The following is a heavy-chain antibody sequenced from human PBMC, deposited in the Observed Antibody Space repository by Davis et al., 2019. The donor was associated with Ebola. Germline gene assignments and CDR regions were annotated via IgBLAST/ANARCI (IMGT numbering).Heavy chain of an antibody. CDR1: GFTFSSYG. J-gene: IGHJ4*02. CDR3: AKVGLAVAGTGGY. Sequence: GGSLRLSCPASGFTFSSYGMHWVRQAPGKGLEWVAVISYVGSNKYYADSVKGRCTISRDNSKNTLYLQMNSLRAEDTAVYYCAKVGLAVAGTGGYWGQGTLVTVSS. D-gene: IGHD6-19*01. V-gene: IGHV3-30*18. CDR2: ISYVGSNK.